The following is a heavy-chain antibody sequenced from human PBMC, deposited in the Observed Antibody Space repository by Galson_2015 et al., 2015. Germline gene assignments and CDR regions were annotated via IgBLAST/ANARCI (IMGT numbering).Heavy chain of an antibody. V-gene: IGHV3-21*01. CDR3: AREWGPYCSGGSCYRNYYYYGMDV. J-gene: IGHJ6*02. CDR2: ISSSSSYI. CDR1: GFTFSSYS. Sequence: SLRLSCAASGFTFSSYSMNWVRQAPEKGLEWVSSISSSSSYIYYADSVKGRFTISRDNAKNSLYLQMNSLRAEDTAVYYCAREWGPYCSGGSCYRNYYYYGMDVWGQGTTVTVSS. D-gene: IGHD2-15*01.